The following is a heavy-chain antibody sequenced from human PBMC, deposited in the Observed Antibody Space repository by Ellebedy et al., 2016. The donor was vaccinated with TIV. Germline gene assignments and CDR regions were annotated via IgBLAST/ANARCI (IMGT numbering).Heavy chain of an antibody. Sequence: PGGSLRLSCVASGFTFSTSWMSWIRQAPGKGLEWVANIKDDGSEQYYVDSVRGRFTISRDNVKNSLYLQMNSLRAEDTAVYYCARDPYRGAIDYWGQGNLVTVSS. D-gene: IGHD6-25*01. J-gene: IGHJ4*02. V-gene: IGHV3-7*03. CDR3: ARDPYRGAIDY. CDR2: IKDDGSEQ. CDR1: GFTFSTSW.